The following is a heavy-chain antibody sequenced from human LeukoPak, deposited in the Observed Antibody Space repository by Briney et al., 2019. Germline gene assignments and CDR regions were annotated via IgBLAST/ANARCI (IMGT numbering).Heavy chain of an antibody. J-gene: IGHJ6*03. V-gene: IGHV1-2*02. CDR1: GYTFIGYY. CDR3: ARSQPPITIYMDV. CDR2: IYPNSGGT. D-gene: IGHD3-3*01. Sequence: ASVKVSCKASGYTFIGYYIHWVRQAPGQGLEWMGWIYPNSGGTNYAQKFQGRVTMTRDTSISTAYMELSRLRSDDTAVYYCARSQPPITIYMDVWGKGTTVTVSS.